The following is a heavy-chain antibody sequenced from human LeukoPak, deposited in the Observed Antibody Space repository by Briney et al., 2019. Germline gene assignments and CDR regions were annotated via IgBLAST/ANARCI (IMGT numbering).Heavy chain of an antibody. CDR3: ARYAHSPGSYQDC. CDR2: IKEDGNSK. Sequence: PGGSLRLSCVGSGFTFSRNWMSWVRQAPGKGLEWVANIKEDGNSKYYVDSVKGRFTISRDNAQNSLFLQMNSLRDEDTAVYYCARYAHSPGSYQDCWGQGTLVTVSS. D-gene: IGHD1-26*01. CDR1: GFTFSRNW. J-gene: IGHJ4*02. V-gene: IGHV3-7*01.